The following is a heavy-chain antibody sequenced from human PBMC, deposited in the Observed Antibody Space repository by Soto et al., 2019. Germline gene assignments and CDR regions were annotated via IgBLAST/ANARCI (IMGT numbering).Heavy chain of an antibody. CDR2: IYHSGST. V-gene: IGHV4-4*02. J-gene: IGHJ4*02. CDR1: GGSISSSNW. CDR3: ARYYYDSSGYSSSFDY. Sequence: QVQLQESGPGLVKPSGTLSLTCAVSGGSISSSNWWSWVRQPPGKGLEWIGEIYHSGSTNYNPSLKSGVTISVDKSKNQFSLKLSSVTAADTAVYYCARYYYDSSGYSSSFDYWGQGTLVTVSS. D-gene: IGHD3-22*01.